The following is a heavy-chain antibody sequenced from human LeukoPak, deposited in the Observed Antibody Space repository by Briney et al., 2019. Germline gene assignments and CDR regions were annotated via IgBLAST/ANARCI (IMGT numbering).Heavy chain of an antibody. D-gene: IGHD3-10*01. Sequence: GGPLRLSCAASGFTFSSYGMSWVRQAPGKGLEWVSAISGSGGITYYADSVKGRFTISRDNSKNTLYLQMNSLRAEDTAVYYCAKEHYYGSGSYYPGRTDYWGQGTLVTVSS. CDR3: AKEHYYGSGSYYPGRTDY. V-gene: IGHV3-23*01. CDR1: GFTFSSYG. J-gene: IGHJ4*02. CDR2: ISGSGGIT.